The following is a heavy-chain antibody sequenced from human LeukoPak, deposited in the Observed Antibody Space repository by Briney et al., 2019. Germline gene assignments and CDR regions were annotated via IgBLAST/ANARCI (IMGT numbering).Heavy chain of an antibody. Sequence: SETLSLTCAVYGGSFSGYYWSWIRQPPGKGLEWIGEINHSGSTNYNPSLKSRATISLDTSKNQFSLKLSSVTAADTAVYYCARVVVAATDWFDPWGLGTLVTVSS. CDR3: ARVVVAATDWFDP. J-gene: IGHJ5*02. CDR2: INHSGST. CDR1: GGSFSGYY. D-gene: IGHD2-15*01. V-gene: IGHV4-34*01.